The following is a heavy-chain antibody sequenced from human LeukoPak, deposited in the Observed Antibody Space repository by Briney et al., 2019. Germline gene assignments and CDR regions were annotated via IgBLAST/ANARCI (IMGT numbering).Heavy chain of an antibody. CDR1: GYTFTSYG. CDR2: ISAYNGNT. D-gene: IGHD3-22*01. CDR3: ASTELYYDSSGYSPIDFDY. V-gene: IGHV1-18*01. J-gene: IGHJ4*02. Sequence: ASVKVSRKASGYTFTSYGISWVRQAPGQGLEWMGWISAYNGNTNYAQKLQGRVTMTTDTSTSTAYMELRSLRSDDTAVYYCASTELYYDSSGYSPIDFDYWGQGTLVTVSS.